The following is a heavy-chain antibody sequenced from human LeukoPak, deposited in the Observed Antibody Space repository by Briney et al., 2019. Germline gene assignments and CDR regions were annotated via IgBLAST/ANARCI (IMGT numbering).Heavy chain of an antibody. D-gene: IGHD3-3*01. CDR3: ARVGKIYYDFWSGLSDPNSLQSWYFDL. CDR2: IYYSGST. Sequence: PSETLSLTCTVSGGSISSYYWSWIRQPPGKGLEWIGYIYYSGSTNYNPSLKSRVTISVDTSKNQFSLKLSSVTAADTAVYYCARVGKIYYDFWSGLSDPNSLQSWYFDLWGRGTLVTVSS. V-gene: IGHV4-59*01. J-gene: IGHJ2*01. CDR1: GGSISSYY.